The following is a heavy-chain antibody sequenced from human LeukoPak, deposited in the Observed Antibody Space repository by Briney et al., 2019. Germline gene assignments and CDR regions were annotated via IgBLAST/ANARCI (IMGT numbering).Heavy chain of an antibody. J-gene: IGHJ6*02. CDR3: AASDYVFYYYYGMDV. Sequence: GASVKVSCKASGYTFSGHHIHWVRQAPGQGLEWMGRIIPILGIANYAQKFQGRVTITADKSTSTAYMELSSLRSEDTAVYYCAASDYVFYYYYGMDVWGQGTTVTVSS. CDR1: GYTFSGHH. V-gene: IGHV1-69*02. D-gene: IGHD3-16*01. CDR2: IIPILGIA.